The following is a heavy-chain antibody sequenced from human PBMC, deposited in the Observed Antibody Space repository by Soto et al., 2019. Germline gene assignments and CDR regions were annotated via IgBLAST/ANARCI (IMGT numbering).Heavy chain of an antibody. V-gene: IGHV3-53*01. CDR3: ARDGRELTFGTDV. D-gene: IGHD3-16*01. Sequence: GGSLRLSCAASGFTVSSNFMTWVRQAPGKGLEWVSVIYSGGSTYYADSVKGRFTIYRDNSKNTVYLQMNSLRAEDTAVYYCARDGRELTFGTDVWGQGTTVTVSS. CDR2: IYSGGST. CDR1: GFTVSSNF. J-gene: IGHJ6*02.